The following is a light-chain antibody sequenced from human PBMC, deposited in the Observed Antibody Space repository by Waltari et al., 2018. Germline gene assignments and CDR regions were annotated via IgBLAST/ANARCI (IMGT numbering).Light chain of an antibody. Sequence: EIVLTQSPGTLSLSPWERATLSCRASQSVSSSYLAWYQQKPGQAPRRLIYGASSRATGIPDRFSGSGSGTDFTLTISRLEPEDFALYYCQQYGSSPWTFGQGTKVEIK. CDR1: QSVSSSY. CDR3: QQYGSSPWT. V-gene: IGKV3-20*01. J-gene: IGKJ1*01. CDR2: GAS.